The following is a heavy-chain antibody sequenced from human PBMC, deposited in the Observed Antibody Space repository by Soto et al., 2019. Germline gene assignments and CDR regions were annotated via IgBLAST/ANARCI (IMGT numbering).Heavy chain of an antibody. CDR1: GFTFSDYY. D-gene: IGHD2-2*01. J-gene: IGHJ6*03. CDR2: ISSSGSTI. CDR3: ARRSGDCSSTSCYEYYYYYMDV. Sequence: PGGSLRLSCAASGFTFSDYYMSWIRQAPGKGLEWVSYISSSGSTIYYADSVKGRFTISRDNAKNSLYLQMNSLRAEDTAVYYCARRSGDCSSTSCYEYYYYYMDVWGKGTTVTVSS. V-gene: IGHV3-11*01.